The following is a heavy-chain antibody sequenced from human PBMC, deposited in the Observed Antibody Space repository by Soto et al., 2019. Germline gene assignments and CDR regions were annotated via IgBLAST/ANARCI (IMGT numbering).Heavy chain of an antibody. CDR2: INSADRT. Sequence: GGSLRLSCAASGFTVSSNYMSWVRQAPGKGLEWVSIINSADRTYYADSVKGRFTISRDNSKNTLDLQMNNVRVEDTAVYYCARDLYSSNRQYYGMDVWGQGNTVTVSS. D-gene: IGHD3-16*01. CDR3: ARDLYSSNRQYYGMDV. V-gene: IGHV3-53*01. J-gene: IGHJ6*02. CDR1: GFTVSSNY.